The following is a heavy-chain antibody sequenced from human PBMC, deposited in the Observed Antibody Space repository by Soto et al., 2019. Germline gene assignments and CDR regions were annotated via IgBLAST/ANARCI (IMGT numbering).Heavy chain of an antibody. CDR2: IDPSDSYT. V-gene: IGHV5-10-1*01. J-gene: IGHJ6*02. CDR3: ARIRTLSGGYYYALDV. Sequence: GESLKISCKGSGYSFTSYWISWVRQMPGKGLEWMGRIDPSDSYTNYSPSFQGHVTISADKSISTAYLQWSSLKASDTAMYYCARIRTLSGGYYYALDVWGQGTTVTVSS. D-gene: IGHD1-1*01. CDR1: GYSFTSYW.